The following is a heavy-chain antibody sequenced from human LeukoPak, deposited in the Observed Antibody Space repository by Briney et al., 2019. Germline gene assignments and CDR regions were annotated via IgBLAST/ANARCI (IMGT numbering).Heavy chain of an antibody. D-gene: IGHD3-10*01. J-gene: IGHJ5*02. Sequence: SETLSLTCTVSGGSISSGGYYWSWIRRHPGKGLEWIGYIYYSGSTYYNPSLKSRVTISVDTSKNQFSLKLSSVTAADTAVYYCARDGRRGGGRRFDPWGQGTLVTVSS. CDR2: IYYSGST. CDR1: GGSISSGGYY. V-gene: IGHV4-31*03. CDR3: ARDGRRGGGRRFDP.